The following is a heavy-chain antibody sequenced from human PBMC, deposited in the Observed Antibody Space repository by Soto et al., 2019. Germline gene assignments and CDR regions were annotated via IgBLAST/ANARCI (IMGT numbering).Heavy chain of an antibody. D-gene: IGHD2-2*01. CDR1: GGTFSSYA. CDR2: IIPIFGTA. V-gene: IGHV1-69*13. Sequence: AASVKVSCKASGGTFSSYAISWVRQAPGQGLEWMGGIIPIFGTANYAQKFQGRVTITADESTSTAYMELSSLRSEDTAVYYCARDLNGPQPLDYWGQGTLVTVSS. J-gene: IGHJ4*02. CDR3: ARDLNGPQPLDY.